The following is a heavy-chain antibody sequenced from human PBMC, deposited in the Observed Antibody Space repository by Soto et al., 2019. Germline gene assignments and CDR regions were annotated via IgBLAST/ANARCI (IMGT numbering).Heavy chain of an antibody. CDR1: GFSFSDYY. CDR2: IKQDGSEK. V-gene: IGHV3-7*01. Sequence: GSLRLSCAASGFSFSDYYMSWVRQAPGKGLEWVANIKQDGSEKNSVDSVKGRFTISRDNAKNSLFLQMNSLRVEDTAVYYCVRGSSAAGYWGQGTLVTSPQ. CDR3: VRGSSAAGY. J-gene: IGHJ4*02. D-gene: IGHD6-25*01.